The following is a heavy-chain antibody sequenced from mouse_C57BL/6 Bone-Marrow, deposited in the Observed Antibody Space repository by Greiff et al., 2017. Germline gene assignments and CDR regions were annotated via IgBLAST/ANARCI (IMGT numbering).Heavy chain of an antibody. D-gene: IGHD2-13*01. CDR2: IDPENGDT. Sequence: EVQLQQSGAELVRPGASVKLSCTASGFNIKDDYMHWVKQRPEQGLEWIGWIDPENGDTEYASKFQGKATITADTSSNTAYLQLSSLTSEDTAVDYCTTGEYEDLYYYAMDYWGQGTSVTVSS. V-gene: IGHV14-4*01. J-gene: IGHJ4*01. CDR3: TTGEYEDLYYYAMDY. CDR1: GFNIKDDY.